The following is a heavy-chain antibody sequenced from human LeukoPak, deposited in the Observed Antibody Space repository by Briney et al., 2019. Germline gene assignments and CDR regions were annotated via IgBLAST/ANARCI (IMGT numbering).Heavy chain of an antibody. J-gene: IGHJ4*02. D-gene: IGHD2-2*01. CDR1: EFIFSSYT. CDR3: AKALSPLVVVPADALDY. V-gene: IGHV3-30-3*01. Sequence: GGSLRLSCAASEFIFSSYTMHWVRQVPGKGLEWVAIISYDGSNKAYADSVKGRFTISRDNSKNTLYLQMNSLRAEDTAVYYCAKALSPLVVVPADALDYWGQGTLVTVSS. CDR2: ISYDGSNK.